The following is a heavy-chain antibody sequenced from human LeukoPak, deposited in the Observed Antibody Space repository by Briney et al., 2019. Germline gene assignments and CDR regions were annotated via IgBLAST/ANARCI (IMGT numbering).Heavy chain of an antibody. V-gene: IGHV3-23*01. CDR2: ISGSGGRST. CDR3: ARFDYWSGFYPLDH. CDR1: GFTFSSYA. D-gene: IGHD3-3*01. Sequence: GGSLRLSCAASGFTFSSYAMTWVRQAPGKGLEWVSAISGSGGRSTYYADSVKGRFTISRDNSENTLYLQMNSLRTEDTAVYYCARFDYWSGFYPLDHWGQGTLVTVSS. J-gene: IGHJ4*02.